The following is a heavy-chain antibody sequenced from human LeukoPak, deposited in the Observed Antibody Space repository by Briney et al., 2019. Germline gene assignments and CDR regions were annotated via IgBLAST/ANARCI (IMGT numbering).Heavy chain of an antibody. CDR1: GFTFSSYA. CDR2: IYTGGST. CDR3: ARLPSY. V-gene: IGHV3-66*02. J-gene: IGHJ4*01. Sequence: PGGSLRLSCAASGFTFSSYAMSWVRQAPGKGLEWVSVIYTGGSTYYADAVKGRFTVSRDNSKNTLYLQMNSLRLEDTAVYYCARLPSYWGQGTLVTVSS.